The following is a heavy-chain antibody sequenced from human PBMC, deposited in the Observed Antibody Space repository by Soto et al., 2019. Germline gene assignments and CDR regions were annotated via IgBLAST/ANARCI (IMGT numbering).Heavy chain of an antibody. CDR1: GFTFSGFG. V-gene: IGHV3-33*01. D-gene: IGHD4-17*01. CDR2: IWYDGNDK. J-gene: IGHJ4*02. CDR3: ARGRGGDYGGNSGYFDY. Sequence: QVQLVESGGGVVQPGGSLRLSCAASGFTFSGFGMHWVRQAPGKGLEWVAVIWYDGNDKYYADSVKGRFSVSRDKSKNTLYLQMNSLRAEDTAVYYCARGRGGDYGGNSGYFDYWGQGTLVTVSS.